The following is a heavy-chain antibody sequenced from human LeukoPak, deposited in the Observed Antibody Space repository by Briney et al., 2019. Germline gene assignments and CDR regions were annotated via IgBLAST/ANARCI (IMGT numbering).Heavy chain of an antibody. V-gene: IGHV6-1*01. J-gene: IGHJ5*02. Sequence: SQTLSLTCALSGDSFSSNSAAWNWLRQSPSRGLEGLGRTYYRSKLYNDYAVSVKSRITINPDTSKNQFSLQLNSVTPEDTAVYYCARDPGIAARPIWFDPWGQGTLVTVSS. D-gene: IGHD6-6*01. CDR2: TYYRSKLYN. CDR3: ARDPGIAARPIWFDP. CDR1: GDSFSSNSAA.